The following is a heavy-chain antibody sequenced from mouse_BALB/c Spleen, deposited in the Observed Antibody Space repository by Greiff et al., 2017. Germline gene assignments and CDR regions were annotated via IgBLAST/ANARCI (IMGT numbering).Heavy chain of an antibody. J-gene: IGHJ4*01. Sequence: VQLQQSGPELVKPGASVKISCKASGYAFSSSWMNWVKQRPGQGLEWIGRIYPGDGDTNYNGKFKGKATLTADKSSSTAYMQLSSLTSVDSAVYFCARTGTFYAMDYWGQGTSVTVSS. CDR2: IYPGDGDT. CDR1: GYAFSSSW. CDR3: ARTGTFYAMDY. V-gene: IGHV1-82*01. D-gene: IGHD4-1*01.